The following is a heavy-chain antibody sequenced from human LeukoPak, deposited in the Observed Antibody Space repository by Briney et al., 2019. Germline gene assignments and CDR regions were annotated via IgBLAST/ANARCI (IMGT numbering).Heavy chain of an antibody. Sequence: PSETLSLTCAVSGYSISSGYQWAWIRQPPGRGLEWIGSVHHNAGAHYNPSLRSRVTISVDASKNHFSLKPSSVTVADTAVYFCARDPRWLTPDCTSTSCYENYFAPWGQGTLVTVSS. J-gene: IGHJ5*02. CDR3: ARDPRWLTPDCTSTSCYENYFAP. V-gene: IGHV4-38-2*02. D-gene: IGHD2-2*01. CDR2: VHHNAGA. CDR1: GYSISSGYQ.